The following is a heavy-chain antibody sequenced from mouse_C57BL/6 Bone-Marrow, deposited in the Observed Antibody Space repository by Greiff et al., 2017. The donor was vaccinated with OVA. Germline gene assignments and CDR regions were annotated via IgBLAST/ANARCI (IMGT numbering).Heavy chain of an antibody. J-gene: IGHJ2*01. CDR2: LYWGDAY. Sequence: QVTLKESGPGILQSSQTLSLTCSFSGFSLSTSGMGVSWIRPPSGKGLEWLAYLYWGDAYRYNPSLKSQLTISKDASRNQVFLKITSVDTADTATYYCAREYYYGLYFDYWGQGTTLTVSS. CDR3: AREYYYGLYFDY. V-gene: IGHV8-12*01. D-gene: IGHD1-1*01. CDR1: GFSLSTSGMG.